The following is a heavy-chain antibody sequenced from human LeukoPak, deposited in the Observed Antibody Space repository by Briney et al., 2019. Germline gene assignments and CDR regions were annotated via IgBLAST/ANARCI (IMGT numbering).Heavy chain of an antibody. J-gene: IGHJ3*02. CDR2: INHDGSDA. Sequence: GGSLRLSCGASGFTFSPFWMHWVRQSPGKGLVWVSRINHDGSDAIYADSVKGRFAISRDNPKNTLYLQMNSLRADDTAVYYCARGGYSHAFDIWGQGTTVTVSS. V-gene: IGHV3-74*01. CDR3: ARGGYSHAFDI. CDR1: GFTFSPFW. D-gene: IGHD2-21*01.